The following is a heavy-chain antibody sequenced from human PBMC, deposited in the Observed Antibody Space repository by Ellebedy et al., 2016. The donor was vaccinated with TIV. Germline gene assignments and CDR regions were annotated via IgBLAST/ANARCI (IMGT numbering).Heavy chain of an antibody. Sequence: SETLSLXXTVSGYSISSGYYWGWIRQPPGKGLEWIGSIYHSGSTYYNPSLKSRVTISVDTSKNQFSLKLSSVTAADTAVYYCARAPYSGSYYAGGFDYWGQGTLVTVSS. D-gene: IGHD1-26*01. CDR3: ARAPYSGSYYAGGFDY. CDR1: GYSISSGYY. CDR2: IYHSGST. V-gene: IGHV4-38-2*02. J-gene: IGHJ4*02.